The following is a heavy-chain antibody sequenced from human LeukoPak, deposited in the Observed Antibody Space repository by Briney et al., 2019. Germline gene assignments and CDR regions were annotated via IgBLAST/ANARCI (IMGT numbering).Heavy chain of an antibody. CDR3: ARDYREKGFDP. V-gene: IGHV3-53*01. J-gene: IGHJ5*02. CDR1: GFTVSSNY. CDR2: IYSGGST. D-gene: IGHD5-24*01. Sequence: PGGSLRHSCAASGFTVSSNYMSWVRQAPGKGLEWVSDIYSGGSTYYADSVKGRFTTSRNNSKNTLYLQMNSTRAEDTAVYYCARDYREKGFDPWGQGTLVTVSS.